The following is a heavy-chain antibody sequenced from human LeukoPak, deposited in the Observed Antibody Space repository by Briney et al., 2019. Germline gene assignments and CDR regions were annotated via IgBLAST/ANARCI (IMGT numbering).Heavy chain of an antibody. CDR3: ARDSHAPDIDMVSCYFDY. CDR1: GFTFSSYA. CDR2: ISYDGSNK. J-gene: IGHJ4*02. Sequence: GGSLRLSCAASGFTFSSYATHWVRQAPGKGLEWVAVISYDGSNKYYADSVKGRFTISRDNSKNTLYLQMNSLRAEDTAVYYCARDSHAPDIDMVSCYFDYWGQGTLVTVSS. V-gene: IGHV3-30-3*01. D-gene: IGHD5-18*01.